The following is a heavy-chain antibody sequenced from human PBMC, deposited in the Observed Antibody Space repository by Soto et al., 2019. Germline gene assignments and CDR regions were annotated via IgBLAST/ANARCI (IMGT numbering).Heavy chain of an antibody. V-gene: IGHV1-69*02. Sequence: SVKVSCKASGGTFSSYTISWVRQAPGQGLEWMGRIIPILGIANYAQKFQGRVTITADKSTSTAYMELSSLRSEDTAVYYCARAGYCSGGSCYGVYYYYYRDVWGKGTTVTVSS. CDR1: GGTFSSYT. J-gene: IGHJ6*03. D-gene: IGHD2-15*01. CDR3: ARAGYCSGGSCYGVYYYYYRDV. CDR2: IIPILGIA.